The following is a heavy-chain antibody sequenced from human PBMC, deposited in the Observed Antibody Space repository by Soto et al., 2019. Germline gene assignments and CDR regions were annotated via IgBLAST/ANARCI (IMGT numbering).Heavy chain of an antibody. V-gene: IGHV1-69*13. J-gene: IGHJ5*02. CDR1: GGTLTTFA. CDR2: IVPILGSA. Sequence: SVKGDFKASGGTLTTFAFSWVRQAPGQGLEWMGGIVPILGSANYAQNFQGRVTITADASTSTAYMEVHSLRSQDTAFYYCARGEFWTRLGGVSWFDPWGQGTLVTVSS. CDR3: ARGEFWTRLGGVSWFDP. D-gene: IGHD2-8*02.